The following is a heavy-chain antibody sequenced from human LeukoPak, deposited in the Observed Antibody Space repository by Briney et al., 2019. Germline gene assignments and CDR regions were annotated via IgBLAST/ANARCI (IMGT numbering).Heavy chain of an antibody. CDR2: IYISGST. CDR3: ASPSLAGAFDI. Sequence: SETLSLTCTVSGGSITSGSYYWNWIRQPAGKGLEWIGRIYISGSTNYNPSLESRVTISIDTSKNQFSLKLSSVAAADTAVYYCASPSLAGAFDIWGQGTMVTVSS. CDR1: GGSITSGSYY. J-gene: IGHJ3*02. V-gene: IGHV4-61*02.